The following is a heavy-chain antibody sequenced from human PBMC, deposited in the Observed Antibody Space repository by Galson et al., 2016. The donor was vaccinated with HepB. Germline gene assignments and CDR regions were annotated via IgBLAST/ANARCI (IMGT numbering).Heavy chain of an antibody. D-gene: IGHD3/OR15-3a*01. CDR1: RFTFSNYW. Sequence: SLRLSCAASRFTFSNYWMVWVRQAPGKGLEWVANIGRDGSETNYVDSVKGRFTISRDNAKNSLYLQMNSLRAEDTATYYCTTYRGPTWTFFDYWGQGTLVTVSS. CDR2: IGRDGSET. V-gene: IGHV3-7*01. CDR3: TTYRGPTWTFFDY. J-gene: IGHJ4*02.